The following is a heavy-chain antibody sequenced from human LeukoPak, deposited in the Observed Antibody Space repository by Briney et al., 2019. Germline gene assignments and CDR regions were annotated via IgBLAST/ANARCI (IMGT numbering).Heavy chain of an antibody. CDR2: ISSSGGTK. CDR1: GFTFSDYY. Sequence: GGSLRLSCAASGFTFSDYYMSWIRQAPGKGLEWVSHISSSGGTKYYADSLQGRFTISRDNAKNSLYLQMNSLRAEDTAVYYCARSLGIVATISPRRFFDLWGRGTLVTVSS. D-gene: IGHD5-12*01. CDR3: ARSLGIVATISPRRFFDL. V-gene: IGHV3-11*01. J-gene: IGHJ2*01.